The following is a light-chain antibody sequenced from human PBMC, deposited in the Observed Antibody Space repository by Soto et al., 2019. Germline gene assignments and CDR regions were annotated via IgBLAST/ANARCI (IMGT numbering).Light chain of an antibody. V-gene: IGLV1-47*01. CDR1: SSNIGSNY. CDR3: AAWDDSLSGPV. Sequence: QAVVTQPPSASGTPVQRVTISCSGSSSNIGSNYVYWYQQLPGTAPKLLICRNNQRPSGVPDRFSGSKSGTSASLAISGLRSEDEADYYCAAWDDSLSGPVFGGGTKLTGL. J-gene: IGLJ2*01. CDR2: RNN.